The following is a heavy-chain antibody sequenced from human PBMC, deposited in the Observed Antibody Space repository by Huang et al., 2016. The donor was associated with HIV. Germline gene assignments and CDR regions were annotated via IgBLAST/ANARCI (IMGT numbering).Heavy chain of an antibody. CDR3: ATSRYDGSTSYHNEYFQH. V-gene: IGHV3-30*03. CDR1: GFPLSTVG. Sequence: QLQLVESGGGVVQPGRSLRLSCAASGFPLSTVGTPWGRQAPGKWLEWLASTSYDGTYKYYADSVKSRFTISRDNSKNMLYLQMNSLTAEDTAVYYCATSRYDGSTSYHNEYFQHWGQGTLVTVSP. CDR2: TSYDGTYK. D-gene: IGHD3-22*01. J-gene: IGHJ1*01.